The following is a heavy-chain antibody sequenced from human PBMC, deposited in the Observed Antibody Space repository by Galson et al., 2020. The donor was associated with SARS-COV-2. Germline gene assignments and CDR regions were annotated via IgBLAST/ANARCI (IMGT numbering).Heavy chain of an antibody. CDR2: IGGRGDHI. J-gene: IGHJ4*02. D-gene: IGHD1-1*01. V-gene: IGHV3-23*01. CDR1: GYTFSDYA. CDR3: GQYGQYMEDG. Sequence: GESLKISCTASGYTFSDYAIKWVRQAPGKGLEWVAVIGGRGDHIHYADSVMGRFSISRDNSKNMAYLQMDSLRAEDTAVYYCGQYGQYMEDGWGQGTLVTGSS.